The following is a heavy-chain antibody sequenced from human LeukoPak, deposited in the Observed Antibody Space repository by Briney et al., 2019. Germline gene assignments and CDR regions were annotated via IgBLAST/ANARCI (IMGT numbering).Heavy chain of an antibody. V-gene: IGHV3-66*02. J-gene: IGHJ4*02. CDR3: AREGGSGSYGYDY. D-gene: IGHD3-10*01. CDR2: IYSAGST. CDR1: GFTVSTNY. Sequence: GGSLRLSCAASGFTVSTNYISWVRQAPGKGLEWVSVIYSAGSTYYADSVKGRFTISRDNSKKTVYLQMNSLRPDDTAVYYCAREGGSGSYGYDYWGQGTLVTVSP.